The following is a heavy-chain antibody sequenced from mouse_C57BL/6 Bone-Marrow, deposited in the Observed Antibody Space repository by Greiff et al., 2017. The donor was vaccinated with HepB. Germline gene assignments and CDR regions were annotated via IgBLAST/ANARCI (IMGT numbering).Heavy chain of an antibody. CDR2: IDPETGGT. Sequence: VKLQQSGAELVRPGASVTLSCKASGYTFTDYEMHWVKQTPVHGLEWIGAIDPETGGTAYNQKFKGKAILTADKSSSTAYMELRSLTSEDSAVYYCTRPLTRADAMDYWGQGTSVTVSS. CDR1: GYTFTDYE. J-gene: IGHJ4*01. V-gene: IGHV1-15*01. CDR3: TRPLTRADAMDY. D-gene: IGHD3-1*01.